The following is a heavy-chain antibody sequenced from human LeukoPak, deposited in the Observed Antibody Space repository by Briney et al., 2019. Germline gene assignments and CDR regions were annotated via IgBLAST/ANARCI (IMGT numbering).Heavy chain of an antibody. D-gene: IGHD3-22*01. Sequence: SETLSLTCTVSGGSISNSSYYWGWIRQPPGKGLEWIGSIYYSGSTYYNPSLKSRVTISVDTSKNQFSLKLSSVTAADTAVYYCARMYYYDSSGYYQLMFDAFDIWGQGTMVTVSS. CDR1: GGSISNSSYY. V-gene: IGHV4-39*01. CDR3: ARMYYYDSSGYYQLMFDAFDI. J-gene: IGHJ3*02. CDR2: IYYSGST.